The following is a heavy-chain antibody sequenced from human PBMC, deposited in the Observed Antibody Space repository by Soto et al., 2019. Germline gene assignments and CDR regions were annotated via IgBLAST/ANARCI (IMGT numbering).Heavy chain of an antibody. CDR2: INTETGNR. J-gene: IGHJ4*02. CDR1: GYPFTSYA. CDR3: ARDGAALADDLDC. Sequence: QVQLVQSGAEVKKPGASVKVSCKASGYPFTSYAMHWVRQAPGERLEWVGWINTETGNRRYSQKLQGRVTITRDTSTNTVYMELSSLRSEDTAIYYCARDGAALADDLDCGGQGTLVTVSS. V-gene: IGHV1-3*04. D-gene: IGHD6-19*01.